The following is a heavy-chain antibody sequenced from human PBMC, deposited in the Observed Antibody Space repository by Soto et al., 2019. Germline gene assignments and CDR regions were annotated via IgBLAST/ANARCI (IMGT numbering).Heavy chain of an antibody. V-gene: IGHV3-30*02. CDR2: ITYDGSNK. CDR1: GLTSSRYR. Sequence: PGGTMRLSCEASGLTSSRYRMHCVRQAPGKGLEWVEFITYDGSNKYYADSVKGRFTISRDNSKNTLFLQMNSLRGEATAVYYCAKSLESAAHSDYWGLGTRLSDSS. J-gene: IGHJ4*02. CDR3: AKSLESAAHSDY. D-gene: IGHD5-18*01.